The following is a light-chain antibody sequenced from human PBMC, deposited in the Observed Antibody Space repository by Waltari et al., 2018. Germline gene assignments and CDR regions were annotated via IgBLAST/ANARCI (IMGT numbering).Light chain of an antibody. V-gene: IGLV2-11*01. CDR2: EVS. Sequence: QAAPTQPPSVSGSPGQSVTISCTGTSSDIGYYNVVSWYQQHPGKAPKLMIYEVSKRPSRVSDRFSCSKACNTASLTISGLQAEDEADYYCSSYAGSNTGLFGGGTRLTVL. CDR1: SSDIGYYNV. J-gene: IGLJ2*01. CDR3: SSYAGSNTGL.